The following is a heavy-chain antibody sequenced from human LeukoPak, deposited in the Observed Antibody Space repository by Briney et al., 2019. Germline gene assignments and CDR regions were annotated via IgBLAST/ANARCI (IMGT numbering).Heavy chain of an antibody. J-gene: IGHJ4*02. D-gene: IGHD3-10*01. CDR3: ARGVSDGSGSYYDY. CDR1: GFTFSSYS. CDR2: ISSSSSYI. Sequence: NPGGSLRLSCAASGFTFSSYSMNWVRQALGKGLEWVSSISSSSSYIYYADSVKGRFTISRDNAKNSLYLQMNSLRAEDTAVYYCARGVSDGSGSYYDYWGQGTLVTVSS. V-gene: IGHV3-21*01.